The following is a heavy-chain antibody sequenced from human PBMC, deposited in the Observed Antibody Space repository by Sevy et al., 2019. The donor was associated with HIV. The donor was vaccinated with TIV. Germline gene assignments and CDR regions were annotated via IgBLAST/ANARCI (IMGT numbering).Heavy chain of an antibody. CDR2: ISSTGSTI. CDR3: ARDFPEYSSSSSFDY. CDR1: GFTFSDYY. Sequence: GGSLRLSCAASGFTFSDYYMSWIRQAPGKGLEWVSYISSTGSTIYYADSVKGRFTISRDKAENSLFLQMNGLRAEDTAVYYCARDFPEYSSSSSFDYWGQGTLVTVSS. V-gene: IGHV3-11*01. D-gene: IGHD6-6*01. J-gene: IGHJ4*02.